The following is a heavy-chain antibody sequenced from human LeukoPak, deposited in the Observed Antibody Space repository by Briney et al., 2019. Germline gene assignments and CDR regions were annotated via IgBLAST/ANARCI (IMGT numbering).Heavy chain of an antibody. D-gene: IGHD6-19*01. Sequence: GGSLRLSCAASGFTFSSYGMSWVRQAPGKGLEWVSAISGSGGSTYHADSVKGRFTISRDNSKNTLYLQMNSLRAEDTAVYYCAKGGWGDTYYYYCYMDVWGKGTTVTISS. CDR1: GFTFSSYG. V-gene: IGHV3-23*01. J-gene: IGHJ6*03. CDR3: AKGGWGDTYYYYCYMDV. CDR2: ISGSGGST.